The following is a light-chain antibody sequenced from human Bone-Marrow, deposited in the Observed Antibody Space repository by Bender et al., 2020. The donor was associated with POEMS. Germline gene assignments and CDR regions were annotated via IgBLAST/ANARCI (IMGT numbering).Light chain of an antibody. V-gene: IGLV1-44*01. CDR2: TND. J-gene: IGLJ1*01. Sequence: QSVLTQPPSASGTPGQSVTISCSGSSSNIGGNYVNWYQQLPGTAPKLLIYTNDHRPSGVPDRFSGSKSDTSASLAISGLQSEDEADYYCAVWDDSLNTYVFGTATKVTVL. CDR1: SSNIGGNY. CDR3: AVWDDSLNTYV.